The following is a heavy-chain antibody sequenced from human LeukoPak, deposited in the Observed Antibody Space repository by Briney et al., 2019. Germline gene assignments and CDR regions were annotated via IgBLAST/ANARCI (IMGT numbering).Heavy chain of an antibody. J-gene: IGHJ3*02. D-gene: IGHD3-22*01. CDR2: IYSGGST. Sequence: GGSLRLSCAASGFTFSSYGMHWVRQAPGKGLEWVSLIYSGGSTYYADSVKGRFTISRDNSKNTLYLQMNSLRAEDTAVYYCARDRRHYYDSSGYPSQAFDIWGQGTMVTVSS. CDR1: GFTFSSYG. V-gene: IGHV3-66*01. CDR3: ARDRRHYYDSSGYPSQAFDI.